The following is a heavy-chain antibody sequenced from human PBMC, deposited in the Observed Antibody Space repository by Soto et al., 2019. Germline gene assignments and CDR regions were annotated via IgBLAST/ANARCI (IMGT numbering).Heavy chain of an antibody. CDR2: IWYDGSSK. D-gene: IGHD3-16*02. Sequence: GGSLRLSCAASGFTLSSYGMHWVRQAPGKGLERVAVIWYDGSSKYYADSVKGRLTISRDNFKNTLYLQMNNLRAEDTAVYYYARESGGDDYVWGSYRYSCFDSLGQGTLVT. V-gene: IGHV3-33*01. J-gene: IGHJ4*02. CDR3: ARESGGDDYVWGSYRYSCFDS. CDR1: GFTLSSYG.